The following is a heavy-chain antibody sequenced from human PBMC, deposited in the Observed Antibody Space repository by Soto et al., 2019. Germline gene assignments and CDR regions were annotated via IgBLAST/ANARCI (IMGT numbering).Heavy chain of an antibody. D-gene: IGHD6-13*01. CDR3: ARPIVAAGPRPCFES. CDR2: MSYSGNT. Sequence: SETLSLTCTVSGDSISRGGYYWGWIRQPPGKELEWIGSMSYSGNTYYNPSLMSRVTMSVDTSKNQFSLKLSSVTAADTAVYYCARPIVAAGPRPCFESWGQGTLVTVSS. V-gene: IGHV4-39*01. J-gene: IGHJ4*02. CDR1: GDSISRGGYY.